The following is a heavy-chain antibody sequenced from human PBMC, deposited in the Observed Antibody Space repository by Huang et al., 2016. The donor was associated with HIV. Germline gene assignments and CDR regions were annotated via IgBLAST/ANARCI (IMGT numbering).Heavy chain of an antibody. V-gene: IGHV5-51*01. D-gene: IGHD3-16*02. J-gene: IGHJ3*02. CDR2: IYPGASDT. CDR1: GYSFATSW. Sequence: EVQLVQSGAEVKKPGESLKISCKGSGYSFATSWIGWVRQMPGKGLEWMGIIYPGASDTRYSPSFQGQVTISADKSISTAYLQWSSLKASDTAMYYCASHSTLTYDYIWGSYRWDAFDIWGQGTMVTVSS. CDR3: ASHSTLTYDYIWGSYRWDAFDI.